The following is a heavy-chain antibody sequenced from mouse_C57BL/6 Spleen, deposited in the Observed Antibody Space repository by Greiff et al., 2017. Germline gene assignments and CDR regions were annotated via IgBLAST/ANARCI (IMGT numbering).Heavy chain of an antibody. D-gene: IGHD3-2*02. CDR3: SLDSSAFAY. CDR1: GFNIKDYY. CDR2: IDPEDGDT. J-gene: IGHJ3*01. V-gene: IGHV14-1*01. Sequence: EVKLQESGAELVRPGASVKLSCTASGFNIKDYYMHWVKQRPEQGLEWIGRIDPEDGDTEYAPKFQGKATMTADTSSNTAYLQLSSLTSEDTAVYYCSLDSSAFAYWGQGTLVTVSA.